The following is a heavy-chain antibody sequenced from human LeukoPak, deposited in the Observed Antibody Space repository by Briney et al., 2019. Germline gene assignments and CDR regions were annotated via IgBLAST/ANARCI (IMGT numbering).Heavy chain of an antibody. CDR2: ISSSSSYI. J-gene: IGHJ4*02. CDR1: GFTFSRYG. CDR3: ARGEDSTPPFLGY. D-gene: IGHD3-16*01. Sequence: GGSLRLSCAASGFTFSRYGMNWVRQAPGKGLEWVSSISSSSSYIYYADSVKGRFTISRDNAKNSLYLQMNSLRAEDTAVYYCARGEDSTPPFLGYWGQGTLVTVSS. V-gene: IGHV3-21*01.